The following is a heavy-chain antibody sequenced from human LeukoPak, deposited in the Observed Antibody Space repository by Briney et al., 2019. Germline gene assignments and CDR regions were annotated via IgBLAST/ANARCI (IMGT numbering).Heavy chain of an antibody. V-gene: IGHV4-61*02. Sequence: SETLSLTCTVSGGSISSGSYYWSWIRQPAGKGLEWIGRIYTSGSTNYNPSLKSRVTISVDTSKNQFSLKLSSVTAADTAVYYCARGGVWEFTRPIDYWGQGTLVTVSS. J-gene: IGHJ4*02. CDR2: IYTSGST. CDR3: ARGGVWEFTRPIDY. CDR1: GGSISSGSYY. D-gene: IGHD1-26*01.